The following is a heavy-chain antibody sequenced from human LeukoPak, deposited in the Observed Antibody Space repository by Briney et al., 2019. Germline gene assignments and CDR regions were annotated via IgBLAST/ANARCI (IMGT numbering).Heavy chain of an antibody. J-gene: IGHJ4*02. D-gene: IGHD1-26*01. V-gene: IGHV4-39*01. CDR2: IYYSGST. CDR1: GGSISSYY. CDR3: ARHGVRVGAIGY. Sequence: SETLSLTCTVSGGSISSYYWGWIRQPPGKGLEWIGSIYYSGSTYYNPSLKSRVTISVDTSKNQFSLKLSSVTAADTAVYYCARHGVRVGAIGYWGQGTLVTVSS.